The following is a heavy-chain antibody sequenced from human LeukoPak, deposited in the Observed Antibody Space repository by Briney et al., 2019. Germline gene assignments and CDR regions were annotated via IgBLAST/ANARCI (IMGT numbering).Heavy chain of an antibody. J-gene: IGHJ4*02. CDR2: ILYNGRTT. CDR3: ARVGDWNDLVY. V-gene: IGHV4-59*01. CDR1: GGSLSPYY. D-gene: IGHD1-1*01. Sequence: PSETLSLTCTVSGGSLSPYYWSWIRQAPGKGLQWIGYILYNGRTTNYNPSLKSRATILVDTSNNQFSLKLNSVTAADTAVYYCARVGDWNDLVYWGQGTLVTVSS.